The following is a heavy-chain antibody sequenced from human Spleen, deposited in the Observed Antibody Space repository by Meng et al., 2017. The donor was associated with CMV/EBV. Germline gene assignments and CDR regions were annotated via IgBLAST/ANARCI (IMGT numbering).Heavy chain of an antibody. J-gene: IGHJ4*02. D-gene: IGHD5-18*01. V-gene: IGHV4-59*11. CDR2: IYDTVST. CDR3: ASTTDTAMVTGLTYFDY. CDR1: DGSISGHY. Sequence: SETLSLTCTVSDGSISGHYWSWIRQPPGKGLEWIGYIYDTVSTNYSPSLESRVTMSIDTSKNQFSLKLSSVTAADTAVYYCASTTDTAMVTGLTYFDYWGQGTLVTVSS.